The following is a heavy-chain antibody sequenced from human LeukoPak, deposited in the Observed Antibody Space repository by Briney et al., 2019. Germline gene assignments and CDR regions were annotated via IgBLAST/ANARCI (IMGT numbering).Heavy chain of an antibody. Sequence: GRSLRLSCAASGFTFSSYAMHWVRQAPGKGLEWVAVISYDGSNKYYADSVKGRFTISRDNSKNTLYLQMNSLRAEDTAVYYCARDRDLESSSPFDWGQGTLVTVSS. D-gene: IGHD6-6*01. CDR1: GFTFSSYA. J-gene: IGHJ4*02. CDR3: ARDRDLESSSPFD. V-gene: IGHV3-30-3*01. CDR2: ISYDGSNK.